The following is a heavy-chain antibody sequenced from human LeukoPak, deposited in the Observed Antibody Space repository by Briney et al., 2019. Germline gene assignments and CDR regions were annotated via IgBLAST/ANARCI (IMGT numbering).Heavy chain of an antibody. J-gene: IGHJ3*01. D-gene: IGHD3-22*01. Sequence: PSETLSLTCTVSGGSISGSSYYWGWIRQPPGKGLEWIGSMYYSGRTYYNPSLKSRVTISVDTAKNQFSLKLNSVTAADTAVYYCARLRPYYESSGYNGDVWGQGTMVTVSS. CDR1: GGSISGSSYY. CDR3: ARLRPYYESSGYNGDV. CDR2: MYYSGRT. V-gene: IGHV4-39*01.